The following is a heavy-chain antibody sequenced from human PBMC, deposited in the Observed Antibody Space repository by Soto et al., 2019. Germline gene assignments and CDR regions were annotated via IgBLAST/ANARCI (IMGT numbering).Heavy chain of an antibody. Sequence: QVQLQESGPGLVKPSGTLSLTCAVSGDSVSSPYYWCWVRQPPGKGLEWIGEVFHTGTTSYNPSLRXRXTXSXXTSTNQCALDLSSATAADTAVYYCARSAGWYAVHSWGPGTLVIVSS. CDR2: VFHTGTT. CDR1: GDSVSSPYY. D-gene: IGHD6-19*01. J-gene: IGHJ4*02. CDR3: ARSAGWYAVHS. V-gene: IGHV4-4*02.